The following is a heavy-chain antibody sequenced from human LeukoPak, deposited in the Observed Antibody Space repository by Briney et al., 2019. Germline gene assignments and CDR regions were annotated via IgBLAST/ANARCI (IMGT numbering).Heavy chain of an antibody. Sequence: GESLKISCKGSGYSFTSYWIGWVRQMPGKGLEWMGIIYPGDSDARYSPSFQGQVTISADKSISTAYLQWSSLKASDTAIYYCARRRDLYSGSYYPFDYWGQGTLVTVSS. CDR2: IYPGDSDA. CDR1: GYSFTSYW. J-gene: IGHJ4*02. V-gene: IGHV5-51*01. CDR3: ARRRDLYSGSYYPFDY. D-gene: IGHD1-26*01.